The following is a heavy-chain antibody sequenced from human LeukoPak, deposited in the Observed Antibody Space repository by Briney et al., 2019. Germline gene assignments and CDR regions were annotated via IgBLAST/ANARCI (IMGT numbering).Heavy chain of an antibody. J-gene: IGHJ3*02. CDR3: SNFVVTATPDAFDI. V-gene: IGHV3-7*03. D-gene: IGHD2-21*02. CDR2: NQGGTGK. Sequence: NQGGTGKYYVDSVKGRFTISRDNSKNTLYLQMNSLRAEDTAVYYCSNFVVTATPDAFDIWGQGTMVTVYS.